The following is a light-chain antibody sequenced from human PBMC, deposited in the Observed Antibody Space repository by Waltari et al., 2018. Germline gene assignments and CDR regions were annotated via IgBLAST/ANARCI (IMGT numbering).Light chain of an antibody. V-gene: IGLV4-69*01. J-gene: IGLJ3*02. CDR1: SGHSSNV. CDR2: VNSDGSH. Sequence: QLVLTQSPSASASLGASVKPTCTLSSGHSSNVIAWLQQQPEKGPRYLMKVNSDGSHSKGDEIPDRFSGSSSGAERYLTISSVQPEDEADYYCQTGGHGTWVFGGGTKLTVL. CDR3: QTGGHGTWV.